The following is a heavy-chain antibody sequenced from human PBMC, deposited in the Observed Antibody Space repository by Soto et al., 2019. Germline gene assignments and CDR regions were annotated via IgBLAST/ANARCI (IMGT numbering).Heavy chain of an antibody. V-gene: IGHV5-51*01. Sequence: LGESLKISCKGSGYTFSGYWIAWVRQTPCKGLEWMGIIDPVDSETKYSPSFQGQVTMSADKSVTTAYLQWSSLKASDTAMYYCARRIYTSSNGMDVRGQGTTITVSS. CDR1: GYTFSGYW. J-gene: IGHJ6*02. CDR2: IDPVDSET. CDR3: ARRIYTSSNGMDV. D-gene: IGHD3-16*01.